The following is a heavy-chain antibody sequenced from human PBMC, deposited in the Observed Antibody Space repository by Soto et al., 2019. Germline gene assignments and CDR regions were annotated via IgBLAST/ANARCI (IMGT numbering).Heavy chain of an antibody. D-gene: IGHD3-22*01. CDR1: GASITSDDFY. CDR2: TYHSGNT. CDR3: VKYYYDSSGLNWFDP. J-gene: IGHJ5*02. Sequence: SETLSLTCTVSGASITSDDFYCSWIRQHPGKGLEWIGYTYHSGNTYYNPSLRGRLTMSLDTSKNQFSLKLTSVTAADTAVYYCVKYYYDSSGLNWFDPWGPGTLVTVSS. V-gene: IGHV4-31*03.